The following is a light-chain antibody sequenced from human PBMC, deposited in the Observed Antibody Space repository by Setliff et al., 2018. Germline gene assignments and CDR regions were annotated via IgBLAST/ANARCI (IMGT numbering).Light chain of an antibody. J-gene: IGLJ1*01. CDR3: SSFRSIATPEV. CDR1: SSDVGSHNY. CDR2: EVS. Sequence: QSVLTQPASVSGSPGQSTTISCTGTSSDVGSHNYVSWYQHHPGKAPKLVIYEVSNRPSGVSNRFSGSKSVNTASLTISGLQAEDGADYYCSSFRSIATPEVFGTGTKVTVL. V-gene: IGLV2-14*01.